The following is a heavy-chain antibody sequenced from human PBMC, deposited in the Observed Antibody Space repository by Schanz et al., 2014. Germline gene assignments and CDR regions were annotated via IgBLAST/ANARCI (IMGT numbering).Heavy chain of an antibody. CDR1: GGTFSSDT. CDR3: ASSGAGYSSSWGFDY. J-gene: IGHJ4*02. Sequence: QVQLVQSGAEVKKPGSSVKVSCKASGGTFSSDTFSWVRQAPGQGLEWMGRIIPILGIANYAQKFQGRVTITADKSAFTAYMDVSSLRSEDTAVYYCASSGAGYSSSWGFDYWGQGTLVTVSS. CDR2: IIPILGIA. V-gene: IGHV1-69*09. D-gene: IGHD6-13*01.